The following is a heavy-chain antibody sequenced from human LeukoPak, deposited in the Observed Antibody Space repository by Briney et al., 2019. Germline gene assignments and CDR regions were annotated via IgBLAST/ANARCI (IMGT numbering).Heavy chain of an antibody. CDR1: GFTFSSYV. CDR3: AKKGIAAPDSFDY. J-gene: IGHJ4*02. CDR2: ISGSGGST. Sequence: PGGSLRLSCAASGFTFSSYVLSWVRQAPGKGLEWVSSISGSGGSTYYAGFVKGRFTISRDSSKNTLYLQMNSLRAEDTAVYYCAKKGIAAPDSFDYWGQGALVTVSS. V-gene: IGHV3-23*01. D-gene: IGHD6-13*01.